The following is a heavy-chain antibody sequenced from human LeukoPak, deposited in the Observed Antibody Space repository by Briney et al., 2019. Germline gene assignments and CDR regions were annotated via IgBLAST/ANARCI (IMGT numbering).Heavy chain of an antibody. CDR1: GYSISTGYY. J-gene: IGHJ6*03. Sequence: SETLSLTCTVSGYSISTGYYWDWIRQPPGKGLEWIGTFYHGGSTYYNPSLKSRVTISVDTSKNQFSLNLTSVTAADTAVYYCARIKRGYSYGPHYYYYYYMDVWGKGTTVTISS. CDR3: ARIKRGYSYGPHYYYYYYMDV. V-gene: IGHV4-38-2*02. D-gene: IGHD5-18*01. CDR2: FYHGGST.